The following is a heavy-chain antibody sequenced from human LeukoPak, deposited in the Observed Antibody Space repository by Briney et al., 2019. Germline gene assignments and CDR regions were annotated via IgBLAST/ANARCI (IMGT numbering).Heavy chain of an antibody. D-gene: IGHD2-21*01. J-gene: IGHJ4*02. Sequence: SETLSLTCTVSGGSISSHYWSWIRQPPGKGLEWIGYIYYSGSTNYNPSLKSRVTISVDTSKNQFSLKLSSVTAADTAVYYCARGVGGDNYFDYWGQGTLVTVSS. CDR3: ARGVGGDNYFDY. CDR1: GGSISSHY. CDR2: IYYSGST. V-gene: IGHV4-59*08.